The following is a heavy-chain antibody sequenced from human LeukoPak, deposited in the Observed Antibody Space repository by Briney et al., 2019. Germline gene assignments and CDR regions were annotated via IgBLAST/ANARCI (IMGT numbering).Heavy chain of an antibody. CDR2: ISTGANTI. J-gene: IGHJ5*02. V-gene: IGHV3-48*03. D-gene: IGHD2-21*01. CDR3: VRYSLGAWFDP. CDR1: GFMFSSYE. Sequence: GGALRLSCAASGFMFSSYEMNWVRQAPGKGLEWVSYISTGANTIYYADSMKGRFTSSIDNAKNSLYLQMNSLRADDTAVYYCVRYSLGAWFDPWGQGTLVTVSS.